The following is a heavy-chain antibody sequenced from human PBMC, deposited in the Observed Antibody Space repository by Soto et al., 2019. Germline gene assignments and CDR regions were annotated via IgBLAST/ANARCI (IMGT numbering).Heavy chain of an antibody. J-gene: IGHJ6*02. CDR3: TRDYYDFWSGYSLYYYYYGMDV. V-gene: IGHV1-18*01. D-gene: IGHD3-3*01. CDR2: ISAYNGNT. CDR1: GYTFTSYG. Sequence: ASVKVSCKASGYTFTSYGISWVRQAPGQGLEWMGWISAYNGNTNYAQKLQGRVTMTTDTSTSTAYMELRSLRSDATAVYYCTRDYYDFWSGYSLYYYYYGMDVWGQGTTVTVSS.